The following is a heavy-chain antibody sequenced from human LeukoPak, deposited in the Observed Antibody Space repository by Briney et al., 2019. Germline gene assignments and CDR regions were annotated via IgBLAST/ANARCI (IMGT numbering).Heavy chain of an antibody. CDR2: IYSGGST. J-gene: IGHJ4*02. D-gene: IGHD3-22*01. CDR3: ARADTSGATYFKY. V-gene: IGHV3-53*01. Sequence: GGSLRLSCAASGFTVSDNYMSWVRQAPGKGLEWVSVIYSGGSTYYAASVKGRFTISIDTSKNTVYLQMNSLRAEDTAVYYCARADTSGATYFKYWGLGTLVTVSS. CDR1: GFTVSDNY.